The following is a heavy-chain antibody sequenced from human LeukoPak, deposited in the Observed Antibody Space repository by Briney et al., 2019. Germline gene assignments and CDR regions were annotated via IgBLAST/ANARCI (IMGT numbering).Heavy chain of an antibody. CDR1: GFTFSSYG. CDR2: ISFDGGKK. J-gene: IGHJ3*02. D-gene: IGHD5-18*01. V-gene: IGHV3-30*18. CDR3: AKGTQQWWTFDALDI. Sequence: SGRSLRLSCAASGFTFSSYGMHWVRQAPGKGLEWVALISFDGGKKYYADSVKGRFTISRDNSKNTLYLQMNSLIPDDTAVYYSAKGTQQWWTFDALDIWGQGTMVTVSS.